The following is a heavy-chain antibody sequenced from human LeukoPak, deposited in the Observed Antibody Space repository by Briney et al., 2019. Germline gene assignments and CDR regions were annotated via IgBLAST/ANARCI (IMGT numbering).Heavy chain of an antibody. V-gene: IGHV4-4*02. CDR1: GGSISSSNW. J-gene: IGHJ6*03. Sequence: SETLSLTCAVSGGSISSSNWWSWVRQPPGKGLEWIGEIYHSGSTNYNPSLKSRVTISVDTSKNQFSLKLSSVTAADTAVYYCARSNYYYYMDVWGKGTTVTVSS. CDR3: ARSNYYYYMDV. CDR2: IYHSGST.